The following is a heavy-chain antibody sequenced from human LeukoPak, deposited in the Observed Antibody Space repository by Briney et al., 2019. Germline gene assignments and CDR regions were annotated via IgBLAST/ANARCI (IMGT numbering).Heavy chain of an antibody. J-gene: IGHJ6*02. CDR2: ISYDGSKE. Sequence: GGSLRLSCAASGFTFSTYAMHWVRQAPGKGLEWVAVISYDGSKEYYTDSVKGRFTISRDNAKNSLYLQMSNLRAEDTAVYFCARGGGLDVWGQGATVTVSS. CDR3: ARGGGLDV. V-gene: IGHV3-30-3*01. CDR1: GFTFSTYA. D-gene: IGHD3-16*01.